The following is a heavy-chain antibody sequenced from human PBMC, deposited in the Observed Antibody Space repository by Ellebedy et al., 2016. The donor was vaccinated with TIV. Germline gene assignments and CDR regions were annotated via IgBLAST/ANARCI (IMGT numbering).Heavy chain of an antibody. CDR2: IGDTAHNT. Sequence: GGSLRLSXVASGFTFSSYAMTWVRQAPGKGLEWVSGIGDTAHNTYYVDSVKGRFTISRDNSGNTLYLQMNSLRAEDTAVYYCAKARGSSVIDYNYFGMDVWGQGTTVTVSS. CDR1: GFTFSSYA. D-gene: IGHD2-21*01. V-gene: IGHV3-23*01. CDR3: AKARGSSVIDYNYFGMDV. J-gene: IGHJ6*02.